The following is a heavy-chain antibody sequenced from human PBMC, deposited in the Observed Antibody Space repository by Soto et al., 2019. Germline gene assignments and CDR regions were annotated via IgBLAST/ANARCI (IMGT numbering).Heavy chain of an antibody. CDR3: AGQQVGYFEQDIYYYGMDV. Sequence: GGSLRLPCAASGFTVSSDYLRRVRQAPGKGLEWVSVIYSGGSTYYADPVKARFTISRDNSKTTLYLQMNSLKAADTAVYYCAGQQVGYFEQDIYYYGMDVWGQGTTVTVSS. CDR1: GFTVSSDY. D-gene: IGHD3-9*01. V-gene: IGHV3-53*01. CDR2: IYSGGST. J-gene: IGHJ6*02.